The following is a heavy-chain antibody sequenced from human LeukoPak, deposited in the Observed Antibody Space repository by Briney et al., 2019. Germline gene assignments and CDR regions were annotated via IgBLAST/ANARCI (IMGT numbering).Heavy chain of an antibody. CDR2: ISTSAGTI. Sequence: GGSLRLSCAASGFTFSTSEMNWVRQAPGKGLEWVSYISTSAGTIYYADSVKGRFTVSRDNAENSLYLQMNSLRAEDTAVYYCARKGYTGNYLYFDYWGQGTPVTVSS. D-gene: IGHD1-26*01. V-gene: IGHV3-48*03. J-gene: IGHJ4*02. CDR3: ARKGYTGNYLYFDY. CDR1: GFTFSTSE.